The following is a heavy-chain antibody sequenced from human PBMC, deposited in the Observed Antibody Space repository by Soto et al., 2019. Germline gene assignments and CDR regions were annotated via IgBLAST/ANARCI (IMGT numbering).Heavy chain of an antibody. Sequence: ASVKVSCKASGYTFTSYGIHWVRQATGQGLEWMGWMNPNSGNTGYAQKFQGRVTMTRNTSISTAYMELSSLRSEDTAVYYCARVSYDSSGYDYWGQGTLVTVSS. J-gene: IGHJ4*02. V-gene: IGHV1-8*01. D-gene: IGHD3-22*01. CDR2: MNPNSGNT. CDR1: GYTFTSYG. CDR3: ARVSYDSSGYDY.